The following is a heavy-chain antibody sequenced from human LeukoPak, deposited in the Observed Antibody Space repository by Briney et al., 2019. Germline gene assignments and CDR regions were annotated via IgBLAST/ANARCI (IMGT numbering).Heavy chain of an antibody. V-gene: IGHV3-21*01. Sequence: GGSLRLSCAASGFTFSNAWMSWVRQAPGKGLEWVSSISSSSSYIYYADSVKGRFTISRDNAKNSLYLQMNSLRAEDTAVYYCAREGKYSGYDYFDYYYMDVWGKGTTVTISS. CDR3: AREGKYSGYDYFDYYYMDV. CDR2: ISSSSSYI. J-gene: IGHJ6*03. D-gene: IGHD5-12*01. CDR1: GFTFSNAW.